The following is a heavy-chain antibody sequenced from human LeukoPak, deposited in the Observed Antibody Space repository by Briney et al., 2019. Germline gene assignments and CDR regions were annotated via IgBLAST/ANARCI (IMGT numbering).Heavy chain of an antibody. D-gene: IGHD3-22*01. J-gene: IGHJ4*02. V-gene: IGHV4-59*12. CDR1: GGSISGYY. CDR3: ARSTYYYDTSGYYYWFDY. CDR2: IYYSGST. Sequence: SETLSLTCTVAGGSISGYYWSWIRQPPGKGLEWIGDIYYSGSTNYNPSLKSRVTISVDTSKNQFSLKLSSVTAADTAVYYCARSTYYYDTSGYYYWFDYWGQGTLVTVSS.